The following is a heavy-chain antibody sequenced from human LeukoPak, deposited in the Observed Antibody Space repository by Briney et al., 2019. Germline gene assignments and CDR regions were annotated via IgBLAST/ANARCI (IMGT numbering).Heavy chain of an antibody. J-gene: IGHJ4*02. CDR2: INPSDGST. V-gene: IGHV1-46*01. Sequence: GASVKVSCKASGYTFTSSWVHWLRQAPGPGLEWTGIINPSDGSTIYAQNFQGRVTMTRDTSTSTVYMELSSLRSDDTAVYYCARLYGAGTTDCWGQGTLVTVSS. CDR3: ARLYGAGTTDC. CDR1: GYTFTSSW. D-gene: IGHD3-10*01.